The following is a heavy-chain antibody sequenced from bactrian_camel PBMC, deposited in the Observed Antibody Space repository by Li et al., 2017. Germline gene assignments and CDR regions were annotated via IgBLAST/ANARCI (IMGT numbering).Heavy chain of an antibody. CDR2: ISNGGGTT. Sequence: HVQLVESGGGSVEVGGSLRLSCVASGITYDKPCMGWFRQVPGKERELVSSISNGGGTTYYADSLKGRFTISREAAKNRLYLQMNSLKPEDTAVYYCATSTAHGGSAGGYNVWGQGTQVTVS. CDR1: GITYDKPC. D-gene: IGHD6*01. J-gene: IGHJ4*01. V-gene: IGHV3S60*01. CDR3: ATSTAHGGSAGGYNV.